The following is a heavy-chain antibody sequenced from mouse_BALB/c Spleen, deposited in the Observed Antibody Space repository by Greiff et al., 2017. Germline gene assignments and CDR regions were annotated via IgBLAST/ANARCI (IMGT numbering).Heavy chain of an antibody. Sequence: QVQLKESGPGLVAPSQSLSITCTVSGFSLTGYGVNWVRQPPGKGLEWLGMIWGDGSTDYNSALKSRLSISKDNSKSQVFLKMNSLQTDDTARYYCASNGHYYAMDYWGQGTSVTVSA. V-gene: IGHV2-6-7*01. CDR3: ASNGHYYAMDY. J-gene: IGHJ4*01. D-gene: IGHD1-1*02. CDR1: GFSLTGYG. CDR2: IWGDGST.